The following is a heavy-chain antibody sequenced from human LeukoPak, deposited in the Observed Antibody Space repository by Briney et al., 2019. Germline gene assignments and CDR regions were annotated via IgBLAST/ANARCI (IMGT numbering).Heavy chain of an antibody. J-gene: IGHJ4*02. D-gene: IGHD3-16*02. CDR3: ARGYDYIWGSYRPLYYFDY. CDR1: GGSFSGYY. V-gene: IGHV4-34*01. Sequence: PSETLSLTCAVYGGSFSGYYWSWIRQPPGKGLEWIGEINHSGSTNYNPSLKSRVTISVDTSKNQFSLKLSSVTAADTAVYYCARGYDYIWGSYRPLYYFDYWGQGTLVTVSS. CDR2: INHSGST.